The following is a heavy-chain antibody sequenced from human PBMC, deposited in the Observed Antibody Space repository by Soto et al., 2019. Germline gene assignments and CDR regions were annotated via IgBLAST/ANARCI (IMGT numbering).Heavy chain of an antibody. V-gene: IGHV4-34*01. J-gene: IGHJ6*02. D-gene: IGHD3-10*01. CDR1: GGSFSSYY. Sequence: SETLSLTCAVSGGSFSSYYWRWIRQPPGKGLEWIGEINHSGSTNYNPSHKSRVTISVDTPKNQFSLKLRSVTAADTAVYYCARVHYGSGSQYYYGMDVWGQGTTVTV. CDR2: INHSGST. CDR3: ARVHYGSGSQYYYGMDV.